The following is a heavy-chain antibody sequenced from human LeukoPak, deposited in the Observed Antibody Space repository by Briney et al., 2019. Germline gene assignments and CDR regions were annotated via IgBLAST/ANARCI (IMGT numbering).Heavy chain of an antibody. CDR1: GGTFSSYA. Sequence: SVEVSCKASGGTFSSYAISWVRQAPGQGLEWMGGIIPIFGTANYAQKFQGRVTITADESTSTAYMELSSLRSEDTAVYYRAGLYCSGGSCYTQELDYWGQGTLVTVSS. J-gene: IGHJ4*02. V-gene: IGHV1-69*13. D-gene: IGHD2-15*01. CDR2: IIPIFGTA. CDR3: AGLYCSGGSCYTQELDY.